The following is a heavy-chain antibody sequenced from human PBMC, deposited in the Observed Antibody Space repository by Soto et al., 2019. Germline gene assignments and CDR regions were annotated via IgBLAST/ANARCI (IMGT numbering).Heavy chain of an antibody. D-gene: IGHD3-10*01. CDR2: IYYSGST. CDR1: GGSISSYY. Sequence: SETLSLTCTVSGGSISSYYWSWILQPPGKGLEWIGYIYYSGSTNYNPSLKSRVTISVDTSKNQFSLKLSSVTAADTAVYYCARGLSDYGSGSYYSWFDPWGQGTLVTVPQ. V-gene: IGHV4-59*01. CDR3: ARGLSDYGSGSYYSWFDP. J-gene: IGHJ5*02.